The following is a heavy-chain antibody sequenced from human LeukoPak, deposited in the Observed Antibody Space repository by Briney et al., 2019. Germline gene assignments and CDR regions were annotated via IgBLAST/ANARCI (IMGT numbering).Heavy chain of an antibody. J-gene: IGHJ4*02. V-gene: IGHV3-72*01. CDR1: GFTFSDHY. CDR2: TRNKANSYTT. D-gene: IGHD1-26*01. Sequence: GGSLRLSCAASGFTFSDHYMDWVRQAPGKGLEWVGRTRNKANSYTTEYAASVKGRFTISRDDSKNSLYLQMNSLKTEDTAVYYCARVGRWELPVDYWGQGTLVTASS. CDR3: ARVGRWELPVDY.